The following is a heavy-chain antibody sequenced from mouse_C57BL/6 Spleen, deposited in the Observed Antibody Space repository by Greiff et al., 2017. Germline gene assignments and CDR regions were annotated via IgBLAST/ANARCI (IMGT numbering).Heavy chain of an antibody. J-gene: IGHJ2*01. CDR3: ARGANFDY. CDR2: ISDGCSYT. CDR1: GFTFSSYA. Sequence: EVQLQESGGGLVKPGGSLKLSCAASGFTFSSYAMSWVRQTPEKRLEWVATISDGCSYTYYPDNVKGRFTISRDNAKNNLYLQMSHLKSEDTAMYYCARGANFDYGGQGTTLTVSS. V-gene: IGHV5-4*01.